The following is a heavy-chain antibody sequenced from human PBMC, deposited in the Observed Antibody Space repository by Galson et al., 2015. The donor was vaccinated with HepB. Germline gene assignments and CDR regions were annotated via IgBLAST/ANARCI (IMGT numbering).Heavy chain of an antibody. CDR2: ISWDVART. Sequence: SLRLSCAASGFNFDDFTMHWVRQAPGRGLEWVSLISWDVARTYCADSMKGRFTISRDNNKNSLFLHMSSLRTGDTALYYCAKDVNPRLRYFDRIETSSYYGVDVWGHGTTVTVSS. J-gene: IGHJ6*02. CDR3: AKDVNPRLRYFDRIETSSYYGVDV. D-gene: IGHD3-9*01. V-gene: IGHV3-43*01. CDR1: GFNFDDFT.